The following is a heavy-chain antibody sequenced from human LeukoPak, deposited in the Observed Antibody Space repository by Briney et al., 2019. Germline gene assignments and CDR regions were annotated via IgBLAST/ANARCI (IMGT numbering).Heavy chain of an antibody. CDR2: ISAYDGNT. D-gene: IGHD3-22*01. J-gene: IGHJ3*02. Sequence: ASVRVSCKASGYTFTSYGISWVRQAPGQGLEWMGWISAYDGNTNYAQKLQGRVTMTTDTSTSTAYMEPRSLRSDDTAVYYCARNIYYYDSSGYYADAFDIWGQGTMVTVSS. V-gene: IGHV1-18*01. CDR1: GYTFTSYG. CDR3: ARNIYYYDSSGYYADAFDI.